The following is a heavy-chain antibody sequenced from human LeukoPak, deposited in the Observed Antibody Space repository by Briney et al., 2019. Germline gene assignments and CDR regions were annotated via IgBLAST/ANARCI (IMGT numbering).Heavy chain of an antibody. Sequence: ASVKVSCKASGYTFTDYYMHWMRLAPGQGLEWVGWINPDSGGTNFAQKFQGRVTMTRDTSIGTAYMELSGLTFDDTAVFYCARGPNYYASSGYHYFDYWGQGTLVTVSS. D-gene: IGHD3-22*01. V-gene: IGHV1-2*02. CDR2: INPDSGGT. CDR1: GYTFTDYY. J-gene: IGHJ4*02. CDR3: ARGPNYYASSGYHYFDY.